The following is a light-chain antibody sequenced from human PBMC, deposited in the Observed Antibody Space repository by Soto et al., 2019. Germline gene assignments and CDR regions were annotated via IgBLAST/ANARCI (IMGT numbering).Light chain of an antibody. V-gene: IGKV3-11*01. J-gene: IGKJ4*01. CDR2: DAS. CDR3: QHRYNWPLT. Sequence: EVVLTQSPATLSLSPGEKAILSCRARQDINTYLCWYQQKPGQPPRLLIYDASNRASGITARFSGSGSGTDFTLTIDTLESEDFEIYYCQHRYNWPLTFGAGTKVEIK. CDR1: QDINTY.